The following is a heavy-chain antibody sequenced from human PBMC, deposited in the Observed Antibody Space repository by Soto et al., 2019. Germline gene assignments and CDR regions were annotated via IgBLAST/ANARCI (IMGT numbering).Heavy chain of an antibody. Sequence: GASVKVSCKASGYTFTSYGISWVRQAPGQGLEWMGWISAYNGNTNYAQKLQGRVTMTTDTSTSTAYMELRSLRSDDTAVYYCATGPVLRFSKPQPNAFDIWGQGTMVTVSS. CDR3: ATGPVLRFSKPQPNAFDI. CDR2: ISAYNGNT. V-gene: IGHV1-18*01. D-gene: IGHD3-3*01. J-gene: IGHJ3*02. CDR1: GYTFTSYG.